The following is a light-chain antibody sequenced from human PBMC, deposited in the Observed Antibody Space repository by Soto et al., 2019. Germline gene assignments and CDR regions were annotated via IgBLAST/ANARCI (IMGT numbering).Light chain of an antibody. CDR3: QQHNNWPLT. V-gene: IGKV3D-15*01. CDR1: QSVSSN. J-gene: IGKJ3*01. Sequence: EIVMTQSPVTLSVSPGERATLSCRASQSVSSNLVWYQQKPGQAPRLLIYGASTRATGITARFSGSGSGTDYNLTISSLQSEDFAVYYCQQHNNWPLTFGPGTKVDIK. CDR2: GAS.